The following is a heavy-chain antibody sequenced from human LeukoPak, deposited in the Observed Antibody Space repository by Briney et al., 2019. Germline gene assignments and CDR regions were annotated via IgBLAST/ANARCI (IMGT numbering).Heavy chain of an antibody. Sequence: KSGGSLRLSCAASGFTFSNAWMSWVRQAPGKGXXXXXXXXXXXXXXXTDYAAPVKGRFTISRDDSKNTLYLQMNSLKTEDTAVYYCTTYNIVVVPAALLYYYYGMDVWGKGTTVTVSS. CDR2: XXXXXXXXXT. J-gene: IGHJ6*04. CDR1: GFTFSNAW. CDR3: TTYNIVVVPAALLYYYYGMDV. V-gene: IGHV3-15*01. D-gene: IGHD2-2*02.